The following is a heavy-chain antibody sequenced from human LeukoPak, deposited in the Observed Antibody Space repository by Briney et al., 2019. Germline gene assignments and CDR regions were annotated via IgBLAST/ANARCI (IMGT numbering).Heavy chain of an antibody. J-gene: IGHJ4*02. V-gene: IGHV3-7*01. CDR2: IKHDGSEK. Sequence: PGGSLRLSCAASGFTFSSYAMSWVRQAPGKGLGWVANIKHDGSEKYYVDSVKGRFSISRDNAKNSLYLQMNSLRAEDTAVYYCARGGGCPDYWGQGTLVTVSS. D-gene: IGHD4-23*01. CDR3: ARGGGCPDY. CDR1: GFTFSSYA.